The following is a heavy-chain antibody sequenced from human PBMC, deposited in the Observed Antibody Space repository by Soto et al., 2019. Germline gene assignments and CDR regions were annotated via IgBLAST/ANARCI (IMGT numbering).Heavy chain of an antibody. Sequence: GASVKVSCKASGGTFSSYAISWVRQAPGQGLEWMGGIIPIFGTANYAQKFQGRVTITADKSTSTAYMELSSLRSEDTAVYYCARRTGTTVSGNYYYYYGMDVWRQGTTVTVSS. CDR1: GGTFSSYA. D-gene: IGHD1-7*01. J-gene: IGHJ6*02. CDR3: ARRTGTTVSGNYYYYYGMDV. CDR2: IIPIFGTA. V-gene: IGHV1-69*06.